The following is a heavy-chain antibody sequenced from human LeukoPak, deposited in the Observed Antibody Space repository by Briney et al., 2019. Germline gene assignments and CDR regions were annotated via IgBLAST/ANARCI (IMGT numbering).Heavy chain of an antibody. CDR1: GGSISSSSYY. D-gene: IGHD3-10*01. CDR2: IYYSGST. V-gene: IGHV4-39*01. CDR3: ARQLDYGSGSYLARPSLFDY. Sequence: SETLSLTCTVSGGSISSSSYYWGWIRQPPGKGLEWIGSIYYSGSTYYNPSLKSRVTISVDTSKNRFSLKLSSVTAADTAVYYCARQLDYGSGSYLARPSLFDYWGQGTLVTVSS. J-gene: IGHJ4*02.